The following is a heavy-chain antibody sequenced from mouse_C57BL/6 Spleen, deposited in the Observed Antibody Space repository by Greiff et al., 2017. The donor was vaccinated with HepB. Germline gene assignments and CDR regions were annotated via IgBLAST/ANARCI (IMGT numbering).Heavy chain of an antibody. CDR3: SRSVVGRGAGAMDY. CDR1: GFTFTDYY. D-gene: IGHD1-1*01. V-gene: IGHV7-3*01. Sequence: EVQGVESGGGLVQPGGSLSLSCAASGFTFTDYYMSWVRQPPGKALEWLGFIRNKANGYTTEYSESVKGRLTISRDNSQSILYLQMNALRAEDSATYYCSRSVVGRGAGAMDYWGQGTSVTVSS. J-gene: IGHJ4*01. CDR2: IRNKANGYTT.